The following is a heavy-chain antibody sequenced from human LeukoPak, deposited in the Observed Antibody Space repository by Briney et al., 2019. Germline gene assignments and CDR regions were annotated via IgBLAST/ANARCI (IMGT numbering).Heavy chain of an antibody. J-gene: IGHJ5*02. CDR3: ARFESSWYRGFYWFDP. V-gene: IGHV1-18*01. CDR1: GYTFTSYS. D-gene: IGHD6-13*01. Sequence: RASVKVSCKASGYTFTSYSISWVRQAPGQGLEWMGWISAYNGNTNYAQKLQGRVTMTTDTSTSTAYMELRSLRSDDTAVYYCARFESSWYRGFYWFDPWGQGTLVTVSS. CDR2: ISAYNGNT.